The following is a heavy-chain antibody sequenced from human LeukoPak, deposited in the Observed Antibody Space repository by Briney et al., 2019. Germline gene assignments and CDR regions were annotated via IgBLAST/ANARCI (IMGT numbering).Heavy chain of an antibody. Sequence: PGGSLRLSCAASGFTFSNYAMSWVRQAPGKGLEWVSGISGSGGDTYYADSVKGRFTISRDNSKNTLYLQMNSLRAEDTAVYYCASGPYCRGGTCYLPFDYWGQGTLVTVSS. V-gene: IGHV3-23*01. J-gene: IGHJ4*02. CDR3: ASGPYCRGGTCYLPFDY. CDR2: ISGSGGDT. D-gene: IGHD2-15*01. CDR1: GFTFSNYA.